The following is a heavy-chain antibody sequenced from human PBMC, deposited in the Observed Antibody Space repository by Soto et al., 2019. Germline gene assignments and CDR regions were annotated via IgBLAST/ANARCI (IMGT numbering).Heavy chain of an antibody. CDR3: AKDAASKDLLVMVAPTSRVGNQMDV. CDR1: GFTFSDFC. Sequence: GGSLRLSCVASGFTFSDFCVHWVRQTPDKGLEWVAAMSYDGSRKYPADSVRGRFTISRDNSKNTLFLQVIILRADDTGVYYCAKDAASKDLLVMVAPTSRVGNQMDVWGKGTTVTFSS. V-gene: IGHV3-30*18. D-gene: IGHD2-15*01. J-gene: IGHJ6*04. CDR2: MSYDGSRK.